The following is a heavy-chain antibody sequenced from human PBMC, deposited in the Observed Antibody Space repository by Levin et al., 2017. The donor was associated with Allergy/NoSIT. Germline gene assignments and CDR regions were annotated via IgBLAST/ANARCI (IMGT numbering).Heavy chain of an antibody. D-gene: IGHD3-10*01. Sequence: GGSLRLSCAASGFTFSSYAMHWVRQAPGKGLEWVAVISYDGSNKYYADSVKGRFTISRDNSKNTLYLQMNSLRAEDTAVYYCARDPPLIGGSGSEDAFDIWGQGTMVTVSS. CDR3: ARDPPLIGGSGSEDAFDI. V-gene: IGHV3-30-3*01. J-gene: IGHJ3*02. CDR2: ISYDGSNK. CDR1: GFTFSSYA.